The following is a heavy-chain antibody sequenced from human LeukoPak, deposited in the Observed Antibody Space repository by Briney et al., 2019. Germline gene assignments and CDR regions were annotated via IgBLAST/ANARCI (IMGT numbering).Heavy chain of an antibody. Sequence: ASVKVSCKASGYTFTSYYMHWVRQAPGQGLEWTGVINPSGGSTSYAQKFQGRVTMTRDTSTSTVYMELSSLRSEDTAVYYCARDMLTRSSSSWDPYYFDYWGQGTLVTVSS. V-gene: IGHV1-46*01. D-gene: IGHD6-13*01. J-gene: IGHJ4*02. CDR2: INPSGGST. CDR3: ARDMLTRSSSSWDPYYFDY. CDR1: GYTFTSYY.